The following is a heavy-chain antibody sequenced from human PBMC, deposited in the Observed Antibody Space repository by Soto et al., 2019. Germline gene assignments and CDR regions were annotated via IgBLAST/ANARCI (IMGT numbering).Heavy chain of an antibody. Sequence: GGFLRLSCAASGFTFSSYAMSWVRQAPGKGLEWVSAISGSGGSTYYADSVKGRFTISRDNSKNTLYLQMNSLRAEDTAVYYCAKDSEWELRFGYYFDYWGQGTLVTVSS. CDR3: AKDSEWELRFGYYFDY. CDR2: ISGSGGST. V-gene: IGHV3-23*01. D-gene: IGHD1-26*01. CDR1: GFTFSSYA. J-gene: IGHJ4*02.